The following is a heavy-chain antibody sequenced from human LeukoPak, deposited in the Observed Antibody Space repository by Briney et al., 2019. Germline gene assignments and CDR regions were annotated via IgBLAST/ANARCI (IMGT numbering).Heavy chain of an antibody. Sequence: SQTLSLTCAVSGGSISSGGYSWSWIRQPPGKGLEWIGYIYHSGSTYYNPSLKSRVTISVDRSKNQFSLKLSSVAAADTAVYYCASAGYYYDSSGYYPNGMDVWGQGTTVTVSS. J-gene: IGHJ6*02. V-gene: IGHV4-30-2*01. CDR2: IYHSGST. CDR1: GGSISSGGYS. CDR3: ASAGYYYDSSGYYPNGMDV. D-gene: IGHD3-22*01.